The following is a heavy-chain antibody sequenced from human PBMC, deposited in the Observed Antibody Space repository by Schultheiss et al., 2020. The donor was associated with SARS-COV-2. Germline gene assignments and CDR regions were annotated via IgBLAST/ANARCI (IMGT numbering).Heavy chain of an antibody. CDR2: IQSDTEGGTA. CDR1: GFTFSSAW. D-gene: IGHD2/OR15-2a*01. V-gene: IGHV3-15*01. CDR3: ATYLLCNTSRCLPTPFDY. Sequence: GGSLRLSCAGSGFTFSSAWMTWVRQAPGRGLEWVGRIQSDTEGGTADYAAPVRGRFTISRDDSKNTLYLQMSSLEAEDTAVYFCATYLLCNTSRCLPTPFDYWGPGTLVTVSS. J-gene: IGHJ4*02.